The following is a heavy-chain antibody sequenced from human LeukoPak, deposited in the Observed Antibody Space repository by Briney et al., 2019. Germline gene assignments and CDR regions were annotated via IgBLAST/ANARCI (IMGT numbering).Heavy chain of an antibody. D-gene: IGHD3-22*01. J-gene: IGHJ4*02. Sequence: SQTLSLTCTVSGGSISSGCYYWSWIRQPAGKGLEWNERNYTSGSPNSKPSLQSRVSISVDTSKNQFSLKLSSVTAADTAVYYCAREVGYYDSSGPPPFDYWGQGTLVTVSS. CDR1: GGSISSGCYY. CDR2: NYTSGSP. CDR3: AREVGYYDSSGPPPFDY. V-gene: IGHV4-61*02.